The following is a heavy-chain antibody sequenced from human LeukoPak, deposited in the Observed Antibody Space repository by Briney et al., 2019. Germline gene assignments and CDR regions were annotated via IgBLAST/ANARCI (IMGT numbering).Heavy chain of an antibody. CDR3: AKYSHDSSGSYDY. D-gene: IGHD3-22*01. CDR2: ITGSDVST. Sequence: GGSLRLSCAASGFTFSIYGMSWVRQAPGKGLEWVSAITGSDVSTYYADSMKGRFTISRDNSKNTLYLQMNSLRAEDTAVYYCAKYSHDSSGSYDYWGQGTLVTVSS. J-gene: IGHJ4*02. V-gene: IGHV3-23*01. CDR1: GFTFSIYG.